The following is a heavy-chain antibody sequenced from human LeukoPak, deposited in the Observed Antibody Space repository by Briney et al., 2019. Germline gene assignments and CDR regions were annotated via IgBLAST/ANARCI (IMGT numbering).Heavy chain of an antibody. V-gene: IGHV3-23*01. CDR1: RFTFNSYA. J-gene: IGHJ4*02. CDR2: IGGSNGIT. Sequence: GGSLRLSCAASRFTFNSYAMSWVRQAPGKGLEWVSVIGGSNGITFYVGSVKGRFTISRDNSKSTLFLQMNSLRAEDTAVYYCAKNLNPFDSWGQGILVTVSS. CDR3: AKNLNPFDS.